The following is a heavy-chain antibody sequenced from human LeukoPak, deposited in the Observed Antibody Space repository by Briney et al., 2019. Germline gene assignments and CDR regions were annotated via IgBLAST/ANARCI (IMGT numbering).Heavy chain of an antibody. Sequence: GGSLRLSCVASGFTFSNYAMTWVRLAPGRGLEWGSSIRGIRGSNAVTGYADSVRGRFANSRDNSEDTLYLQMNNLRAEDTAVYYCARDPNGDYVGAFDFRGRGTLVTVSS. V-gene: IGHV3-23*01. CDR2: IRGIRGSNAVT. CDR3: ARDPNGDYVGAFDF. CDR1: GFTFSNYA. D-gene: IGHD4-17*01. J-gene: IGHJ3*01.